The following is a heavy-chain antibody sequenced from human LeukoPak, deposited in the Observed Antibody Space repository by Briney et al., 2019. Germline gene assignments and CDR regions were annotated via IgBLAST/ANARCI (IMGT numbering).Heavy chain of an antibody. CDR3: ARGIQVIAAAGTPLDY. J-gene: IGHJ4*02. Sequence: GGSLRLSCAASGFTFSSYEMNWVRQAPGKGLEWVSYISSSGSTIYYADSVKGRFTISRDNAKNSLYLQMNSLRAEDTAVYYCARGIQVIAAAGTPLDYWGQGTLVTVSS. V-gene: IGHV3-48*03. CDR2: ISSSGSTI. D-gene: IGHD6-13*01. CDR1: GFTFSSYE.